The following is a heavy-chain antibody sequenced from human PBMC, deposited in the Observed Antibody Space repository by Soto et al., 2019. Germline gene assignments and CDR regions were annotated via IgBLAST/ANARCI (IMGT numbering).Heavy chain of an antibody. CDR1: GFTFSNYA. D-gene: IGHD6-19*01. CDR2: ISGSGGST. CDR3: AKGNSGWYFWFDP. Sequence: EVQLLESGGGLVQPGGSLRLSCAASGFTFSNYAMTWVRQAPGKGLEWVSAISGSGGSTYYADSVKGRFTISRDNSKNTLYLQMNSLRAEDTAVFYCAKGNSGWYFWFDPWGQGTLVTVSS. J-gene: IGHJ5*02. V-gene: IGHV3-23*01.